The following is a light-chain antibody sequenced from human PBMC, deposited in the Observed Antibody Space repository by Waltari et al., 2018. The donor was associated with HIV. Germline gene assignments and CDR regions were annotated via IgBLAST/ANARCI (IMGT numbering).Light chain of an antibody. J-gene: IGLJ3*02. Sequence: QSALTQPASVSGSPGQSITISCTGSSSDVGSYNLVSWYQHHPGKAPKLMIYEVYHRPSGVSNRFSGSKSCDTAFLTISGLQAEDEAAYYCCSYAGSRTHWVFGGGTKLTVL. CDR1: SSDVGSYNL. V-gene: IGLV2-23*02. CDR3: CSYAGSRTHWV. CDR2: EVY.